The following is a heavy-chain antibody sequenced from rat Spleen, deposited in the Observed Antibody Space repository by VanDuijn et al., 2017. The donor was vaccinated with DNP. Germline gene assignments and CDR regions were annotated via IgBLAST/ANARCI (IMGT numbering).Heavy chain of an antibody. D-gene: IGHD1-12*01. CDR3: ARHDYDRPNDFYGMDV. V-gene: IGHV5-7*01. Sequence: EVQLVESGGGLVQPGRSLKLSCVASGFTFSDHNMAWVRQAPKKGLEWVATISFDGRRTFYRDSVRGRVTISRENAKSVLFLEMGSLRSEDTATYYCARHDYDRPNDFYGMDVWGQGTSVIVSS. CDR2: ISFDGRRT. CDR1: GFTFSDHN. J-gene: IGHJ4*01.